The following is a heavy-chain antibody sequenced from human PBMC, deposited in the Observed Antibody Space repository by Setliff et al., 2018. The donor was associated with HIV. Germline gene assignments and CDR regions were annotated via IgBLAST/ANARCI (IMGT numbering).Heavy chain of an antibody. CDR2: IIPMLGKA. CDR1: GGTFSNYA. D-gene: IGHD4-17*01. J-gene: IGHJ6*02. V-gene: IGHV1-69*10. CDR3: ARGEWLLLHQTTVSNDYYYGMDV. Sequence: GASVKVSCKASGGTFSNYAINWVRQAPGQGLEWMGGIIPMLGKADYAQKFQGRVTIIADESTSTAYMELSSLRSEDTAVYYCARGEWLLLHQTTVSNDYYYGMDVWVPETLLVTVSS.